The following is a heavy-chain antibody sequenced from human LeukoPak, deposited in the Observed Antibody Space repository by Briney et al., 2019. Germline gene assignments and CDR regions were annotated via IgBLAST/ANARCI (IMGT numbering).Heavy chain of an antibody. CDR3: AKVGSITIFGVVTRPFVY. V-gene: IGHV3-23*01. CDR1: GFTFSSYA. CDR2: ISGSGGST. D-gene: IGHD3-3*01. J-gene: IGHJ4*02. Sequence: GGSLRLSCAASGFTFSSYAMSWVRQAPGKGLERVSAISGSGGSTYYAGSVKGRFTISRDNSKNTLYLQMNSLRAEDTAVYYCAKVGSITIFGVVTRPFVYWGQGTLVTVSS.